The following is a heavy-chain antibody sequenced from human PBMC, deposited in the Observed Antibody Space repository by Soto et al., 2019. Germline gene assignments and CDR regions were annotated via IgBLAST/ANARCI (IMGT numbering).Heavy chain of an antibody. D-gene: IGHD6-13*01. CDR2: IYETGST. Sequence: SETLSLTCPVSGGSISRRGYWWGWIRQPPGKGLEWIGSIYETGSTYYNPSLKSRVTISVDTSRNQFSLKLSSVTAADTAVYYCARQRGHGSWSLDFWGQGTLVTVSS. V-gene: IGHV4-39*01. CDR3: ARQRGHGSWSLDF. J-gene: IGHJ4*02. CDR1: GGSISRRGYW.